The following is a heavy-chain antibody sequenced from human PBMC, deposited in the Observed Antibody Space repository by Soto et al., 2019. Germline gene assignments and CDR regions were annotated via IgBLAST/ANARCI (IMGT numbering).Heavy chain of an antibody. V-gene: IGHV4-34*01. CDR3: AISYIKNDAFDI. CDR1: SGPFSGYY. CDR2: ISHSGST. J-gene: IGHJ3*02. D-gene: IGHD2-21*01. Sequence: QVQLQQWGAGLLKPSETLSLTCAVSSGPFSGYYWSWIRQSPGKGLEWIGEISHSGSTNYNPSLKSRVTISVDTSKNQFSLKLSSVTAADTAVYYCAISYIKNDAFDIWGQGTLVTVSS.